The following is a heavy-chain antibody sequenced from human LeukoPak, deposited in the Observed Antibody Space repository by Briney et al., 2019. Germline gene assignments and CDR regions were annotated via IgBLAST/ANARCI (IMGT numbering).Heavy chain of an antibody. J-gene: IGHJ4*02. Sequence: GASVKVSCKDSGYTFTGYYMHWVRQAPGQGLEWVGWINPNSGDTNYAQKFQGRVTMTRDTSISTAYMELSRLRSDDTAVYYCATDGGTTTIPDRLFDYWGQGTLVTVSS. V-gene: IGHV1-2*02. CDR1: GYTFTGYY. CDR3: ATDGGTTTIPDRLFDY. D-gene: IGHD1-1*01. CDR2: INPNSGDT.